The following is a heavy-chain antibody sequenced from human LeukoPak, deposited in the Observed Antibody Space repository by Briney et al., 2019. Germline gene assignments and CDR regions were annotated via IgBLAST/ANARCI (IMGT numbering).Heavy chain of an antibody. D-gene: IGHD1/OR15-1a*01. CDR1: GGSISSSNW. V-gene: IGHV4-4*02. CDR2: IYHSGST. CDR3: AGRTYNSFDR. Sequence: MASGTLSLTCAASGGSISSSNWRWWGRQPRGRGLEWVGEIYHSGSTNYNPSLKSRVTISVDKSKNQFSLKLSSVTAADTAVYYCAGRTYNSFDRWGQGTLVSVSS. J-gene: IGHJ5*02.